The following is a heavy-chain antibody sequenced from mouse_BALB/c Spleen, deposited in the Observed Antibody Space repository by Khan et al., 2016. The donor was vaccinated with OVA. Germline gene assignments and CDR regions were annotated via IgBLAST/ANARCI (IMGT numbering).Heavy chain of an antibody. Sequence: QIQLVQSGPELKKPGETVKISCKASGYTFKNHGMNWVKQAPGKGLKWMGWINTYTGEPTYVEDFKGRFAFSLETSASTAYLQINNLKNEDTATXFCARPPFFSYVMGYWGQGTSVTVSS. CDR3: ARPPFFSYVMGY. V-gene: IGHV9-3-1*01. CDR2: INTYTGEP. CDR1: GYTFKNHG. J-gene: IGHJ4*01.